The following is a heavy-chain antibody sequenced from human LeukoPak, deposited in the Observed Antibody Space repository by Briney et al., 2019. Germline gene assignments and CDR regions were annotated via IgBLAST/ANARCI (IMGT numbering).Heavy chain of an antibody. Sequence: ASVKVSCKASGYRFTNYYIHWVRQAPGQGLEWMGWINPNSGGTNYAQKFQGRVTMTRDTSISTAYMELSRLRSDDTAVYYCAIDIAAAGSFHWGQGTLVTVSS. D-gene: IGHD6-13*01. V-gene: IGHV1-2*02. J-gene: IGHJ4*02. CDR2: INPNSGGT. CDR1: GYRFTNYY. CDR3: AIDIAAAGSFH.